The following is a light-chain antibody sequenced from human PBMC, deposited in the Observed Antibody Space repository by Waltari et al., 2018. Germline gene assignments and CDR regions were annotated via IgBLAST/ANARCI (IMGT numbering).Light chain of an antibody. CDR3: QQYKTSPTWT. J-gene: IGKJ1*01. CDR1: QNLGSS. V-gene: IGKV1-5*03. CDR2: EAS. Sequence: IQTTKSPSTLPASAGHSDTITCRASQNLGSSSVWYQQQPGKAPKLLIYEASSLHFGVPSRFSGRGSGAEFTLTIASLQPDDFAADYCQQYKTSPTWTFGQGTRVELK.